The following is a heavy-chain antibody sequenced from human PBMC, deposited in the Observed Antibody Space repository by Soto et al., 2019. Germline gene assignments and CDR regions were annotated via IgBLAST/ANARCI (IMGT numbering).Heavy chain of an antibody. CDR2: ISNSFSDGNT. V-gene: IGHV3-23*01. J-gene: IGHJ4*02. Sequence: LRLSCAASGFTFRNFAMTWVRQAQGQGLEWVSAISNSFSDGNTHYADSVKGRFTISRDNDKNTVFLEIDSLRADDTALYYCAKVFSPEGGNYFDHWGPGTLVTV. CDR3: AKVFSPEGGNYFDH. CDR1: GFTFRNFA.